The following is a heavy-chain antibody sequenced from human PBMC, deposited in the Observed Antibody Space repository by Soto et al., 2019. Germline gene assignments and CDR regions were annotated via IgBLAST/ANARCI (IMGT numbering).Heavy chain of an antibody. V-gene: IGHV2-5*01. CDR1: GFSLSTASVG. D-gene: IGHD1-26*01. CDR2: IYWNDDK. J-gene: IGHJ4*02. Sequence: QITLKESGPTLVKPTQTLTLTCTFSGFSLSTASVGVGWIRQPPGKALEWLALIYWNDDKRYSPSLTSRLNITKDTSKSQVVLTMTNMDPVDTATYYCAHRQDGGNYPPVVWGQGTLVTVSS. CDR3: AHRQDGGNYPPVV.